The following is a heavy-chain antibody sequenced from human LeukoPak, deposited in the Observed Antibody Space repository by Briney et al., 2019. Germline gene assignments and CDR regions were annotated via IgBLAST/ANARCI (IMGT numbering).Heavy chain of an antibody. CDR2: IKQDGSEK. D-gene: IGHD3-22*01. CDR3: AKGVKGATNFHFGF. Sequence: GGSLRLSCAASGFTFSSYAMSWVRQAPGKGLEWVANIKQDGSEKYYVDSVKGRFTISRDNAKNSLYLQMNSLRAEDTAVYYWAKGVKGATNFHFGFLGQGTLVTVSS. V-gene: IGHV3-7*01. J-gene: IGHJ4*02. CDR1: GFTFSSYA.